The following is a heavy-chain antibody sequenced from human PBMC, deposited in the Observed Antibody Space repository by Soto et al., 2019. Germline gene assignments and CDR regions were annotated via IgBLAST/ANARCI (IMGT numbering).Heavy chain of an antibody. Sequence: EVQLVESGGGLVQPGRSLRLSCAASGFTFDDYAMHWVRQAPGKGLEWVSGISWNSGSIGYADSVKGRFTISRDNAKNSLYLQMNSLRAEDTALYYCAEGYCSGGSCSPDHWGQGTLVTVSS. V-gene: IGHV3-9*01. CDR1: GFTFDDYA. CDR3: AEGYCSGGSCSPDH. D-gene: IGHD2-15*01. CDR2: ISWNSGSI. J-gene: IGHJ4*02.